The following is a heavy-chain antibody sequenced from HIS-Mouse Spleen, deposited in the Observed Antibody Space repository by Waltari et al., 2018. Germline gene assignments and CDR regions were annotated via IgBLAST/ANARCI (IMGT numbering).Heavy chain of an antibody. Sequence: QLQLQESGPGLVKPSETLSLTCTVSGCSISSSSYYWGWIRQPPGKGREWIGSIYYSGSTYATPALKGRVTISVDPSKNQFSLKLSSVTAADTAVYYCAREIPYSSSWYDWYFDLWGRGTLVTVSS. J-gene: IGHJ2*01. V-gene: IGHV4-39*07. CDR2: IYYSGST. CDR1: GCSISSSSYY. CDR3: AREIPYSSSWYDWYFDL. D-gene: IGHD6-13*01.